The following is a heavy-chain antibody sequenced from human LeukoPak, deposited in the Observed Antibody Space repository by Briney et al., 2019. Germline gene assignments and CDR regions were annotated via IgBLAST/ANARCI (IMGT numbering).Heavy chain of an antibody. CDR1: GGTFSSYA. CDR2: IIPIFGTA. D-gene: IGHD3-22*01. Sequence: SVTVSFKASGGTFSSYAISWVRQAPGQGLEWMRGIIPIFGTANYAQKFQGRVTITTDESTSTAYMELSSLRSEDTAVYYCARDVSSGYYYDLDYWGQGTLVTVSS. V-gene: IGHV1-69*05. J-gene: IGHJ4*02. CDR3: ARDVSSGYYYDLDY.